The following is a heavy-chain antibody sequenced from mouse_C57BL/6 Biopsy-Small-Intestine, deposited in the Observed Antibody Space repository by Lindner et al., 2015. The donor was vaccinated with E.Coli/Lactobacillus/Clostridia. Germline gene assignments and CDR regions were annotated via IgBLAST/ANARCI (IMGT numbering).Heavy chain of an antibody. CDR2: IYPRSGNN. CDR1: GYTFTTYG. J-gene: IGHJ3*01. Sequence: VQLQESGAELARPGASVKVSCKASGYTFTTYGITWVKQRTGQGLEWIGEIYPRSGNNYYNEKFKGKATLTVDKSSSSVNMQLNSLTSEDSAVYYCARRRGIYYGDYVFFAYWGQGTLVTVSA. V-gene: IGHV1-81*01. D-gene: IGHD2-13*01. CDR3: ARRRGIYYGDYVFFAY.